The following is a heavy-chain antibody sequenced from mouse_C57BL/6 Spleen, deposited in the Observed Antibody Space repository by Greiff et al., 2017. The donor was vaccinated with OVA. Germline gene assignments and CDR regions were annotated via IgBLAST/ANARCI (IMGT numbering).Heavy chain of an antibody. Sequence: VQLQQSGAELARPGASVKLSCKASGYTFTSYGISWVKQRTGQGLEWIGEIYPRSGNTYYNEKFKGKATLTADKSSSTAYMELRSLTSEDSAVDFCARSGAVVATDWFAYWGQGTLVTVSA. CDR1: GYTFTSYG. J-gene: IGHJ3*01. CDR3: ARSGAVVATDWFAY. V-gene: IGHV1-81*01. CDR2: IYPRSGNT. D-gene: IGHD1-1*01.